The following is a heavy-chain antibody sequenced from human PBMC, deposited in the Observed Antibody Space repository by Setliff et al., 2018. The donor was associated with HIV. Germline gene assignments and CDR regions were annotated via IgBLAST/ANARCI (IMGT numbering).Heavy chain of an antibody. Sequence: LSLTCTVSGGSIRSSDYYWGWIRQPPGKGLEWIGSIDYSGSAYYNPSLKSRVTISADTSKNQISLNLSSVTAADTAVYYCPLTSTWYYYHYYGVDVWGQGTTVTVSS. V-gene: IGHV4-39*07. CDR2: IDYSGSA. CDR1: GGSIRSSDYY. J-gene: IGHJ6*02. CDR3: PLTSTWYYYHYYGVDV. D-gene: IGHD6-13*01.